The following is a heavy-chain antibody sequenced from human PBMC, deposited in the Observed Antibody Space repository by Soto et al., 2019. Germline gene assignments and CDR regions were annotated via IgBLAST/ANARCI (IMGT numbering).Heavy chain of an antibody. Sequence: QMQLQASGPGLVKPSETLSLTCNVSGASVSHGYWSWIRQHPGEGLEWSGFMYFGGSFNYNPSLTSRATISVETSKNPFYMKLTSVTASDTAVYYCARSYYDSTGFAVDPWGQGTLGTVSS. J-gene: IGHJ5*02. CDR2: MYFGGSF. CDR1: GASVSHGY. CDR3: ARSYYDSTGFAVDP. V-gene: IGHV4-59*02. D-gene: IGHD3-22*01.